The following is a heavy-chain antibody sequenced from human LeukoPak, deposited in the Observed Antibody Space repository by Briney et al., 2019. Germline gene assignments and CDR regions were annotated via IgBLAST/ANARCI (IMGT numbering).Heavy chain of an antibody. V-gene: IGHV3-30*01. CDR2: ISYDGSNK. CDR3: ARRAYCGGDCPGYFDY. CDR1: GFTFSSYA. Sequence: GGSLRLSCAASGFTFSSYAMHWVRQAPGKGLEGVAVISYDGSNKYYADSVKGRFTISRDNSKNTLYLQMNSLRAEDTAGYYCARRAYCGGDCPGYFDYWGQGTLVTVSS. D-gene: IGHD2-21*02. J-gene: IGHJ4*02.